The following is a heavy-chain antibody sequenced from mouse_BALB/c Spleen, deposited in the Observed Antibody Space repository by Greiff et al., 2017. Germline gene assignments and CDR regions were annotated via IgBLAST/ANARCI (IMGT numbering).Heavy chain of an antibody. CDR3: ARGGDDYDVYFDY. CDR2: INSNGGST. V-gene: IGHV5-6-3*01. J-gene: IGHJ2*01. CDR1: GFTFSSYG. D-gene: IGHD2-4*01. Sequence: EVHLVESGGGLVQPGGSLKLSCAASGFTFSSYGMSWVRQTPDKRLELVATINSNGGSTYYPDSVKGRFTISRDNAKNTLYLQMSSLKSEDTAMYYCARGGDDYDVYFDYWGQGTTLTVSS.